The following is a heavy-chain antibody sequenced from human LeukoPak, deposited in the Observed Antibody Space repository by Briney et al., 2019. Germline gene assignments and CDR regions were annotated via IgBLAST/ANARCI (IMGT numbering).Heavy chain of an antibody. CDR1: GGSISSYY. Sequence: SETLSLTCTVSGGSISSYYWSWIRQPPGKGLEWIGYIYYTGSTNYSPSLKSRVTISLDTSKNHFSLKLSSVTAADTAVYYCARHSSSWYDDYWGQGTLVTVSS. J-gene: IGHJ4*02. V-gene: IGHV4-59*01. CDR3: ARHSSSWYDDY. CDR2: IYYTGST. D-gene: IGHD6-13*01.